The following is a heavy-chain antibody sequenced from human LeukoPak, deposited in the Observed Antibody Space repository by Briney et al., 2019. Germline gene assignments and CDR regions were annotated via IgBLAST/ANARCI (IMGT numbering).Heavy chain of an antibody. CDR2: ISGSGDNT. CDR3: AKTNGYYDY. CDR1: GFTFSSYW. Sequence: GGSLRLSCAASGFTFSSYWMSWVRQAPGKGLEWVSSISGSGDNTYYADSVKGRSAISRDNSKNTLYLQMDSLRVEDTAVYHCAKTNGYYDYWGRGTLVTVSS. J-gene: IGHJ4*02. D-gene: IGHD3-22*01. V-gene: IGHV3-23*01.